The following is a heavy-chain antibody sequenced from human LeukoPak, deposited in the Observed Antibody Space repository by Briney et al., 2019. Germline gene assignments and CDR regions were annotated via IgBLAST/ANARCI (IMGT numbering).Heavy chain of an antibody. D-gene: IGHD3-10*01. V-gene: IGHV3-53*01. J-gene: IGHJ4*02. CDR1: GFTVSSNY. CDR2: IYSGGST. CDR3: ARAKPKNMVRGLIMRRESRYYFDY. Sequence: GGSLRLSCAASGFTVSSNYMSWVRQAPGKGLEWVPVIYSGGSTYYADSVKGRFTISRDNSKSTLYIQMNSLRAEDTAVYYCARAKPKNMVRGLIMRRESRYYFDYWGQGTLVTVSS.